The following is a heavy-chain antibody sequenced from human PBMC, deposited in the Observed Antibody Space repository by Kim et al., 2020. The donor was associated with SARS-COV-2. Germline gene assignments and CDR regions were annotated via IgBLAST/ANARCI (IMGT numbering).Heavy chain of an antibody. CDR1: GFTFSSYE. D-gene: IGHD2-8*01. CDR3: ARAMVLVDYYYGMDV. V-gene: IGHV3-48*03. Sequence: GGSLRLSCAASGFTFSSYEMNWVRQAPGKGLEWVSYISSSGSTIYYADSVKGRFTISRDNAKNSLYLQMNSLRAEDTAVYYCARAMVLVDYYYGMDVWGQGTTVTVSS. CDR2: ISSSGSTI. J-gene: IGHJ6*02.